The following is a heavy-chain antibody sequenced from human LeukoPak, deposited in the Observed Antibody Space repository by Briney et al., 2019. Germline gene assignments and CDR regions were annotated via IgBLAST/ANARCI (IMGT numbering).Heavy chain of an antibody. CDR3: ARDSLRGTPHDY. CDR1: GFTVSSNY. V-gene: IGHV3-21*01. Sequence: GGSLRLSCAASGFTVSSNYMSWVRQAPGKGLEWVSSISSSSSYIYYADSVKGRFTISRDNAKNSLYLQMNSLRAEDTAVYYCARDSLRGTPHDYWGQGTLVTVSS. CDR2: ISSSSSYI. D-gene: IGHD3-16*01. J-gene: IGHJ4*02.